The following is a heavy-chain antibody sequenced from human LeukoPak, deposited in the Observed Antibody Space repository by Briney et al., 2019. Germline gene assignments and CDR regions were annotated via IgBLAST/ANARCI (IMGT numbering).Heavy chain of an antibody. Sequence: PGGSLRLSCAASGFIFSSYWMYWVRQAPGKGLEWVANIKQDGSATYYADSVKGRFTISRDNAKNSLYLQMNSLRAEDTAVYYCAREGCSSSSCYDYWGQGTLVTVSS. CDR2: IKQDGSAT. D-gene: IGHD2-2*01. J-gene: IGHJ4*02. V-gene: IGHV3-7*01. CDR3: AREGCSSSSCYDY. CDR1: GFIFSSYW.